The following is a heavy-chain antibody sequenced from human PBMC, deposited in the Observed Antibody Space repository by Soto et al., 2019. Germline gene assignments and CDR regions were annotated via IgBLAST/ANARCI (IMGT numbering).Heavy chain of an antibody. CDR2: INAGDAST. CDR1: GYTFTSYA. J-gene: IGHJ2*01. V-gene: IGHV1-3*01. CDR3: ATFPSVAGTVNRYFDL. Sequence: GASVKVSCKASGYTFTSYAMHWVRQAPVQRLEWMGGINAGDASTRHSQKVQGRVTITRDTSASTAYIELSSLRSEDTAVYYCATFPSVAGTVNRYFDLWG. D-gene: IGHD6-13*01.